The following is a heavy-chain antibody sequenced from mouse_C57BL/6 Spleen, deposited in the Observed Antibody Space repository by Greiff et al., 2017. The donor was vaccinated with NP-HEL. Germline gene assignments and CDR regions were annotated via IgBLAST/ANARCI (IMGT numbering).Heavy chain of an antibody. Sequence: QVQLQQSGAELVRPGASVKLSCKASGYTFTDYYINWVKQRPGQGLEWIARIYPGSGNTYYNEKFKGKATLTAEKSSSTAYMQLSSLTSEDSAVYFCARGEGDYDVWFAYWGQGTLVTVSA. D-gene: IGHD2-4*01. V-gene: IGHV1-76*01. CDR1: GYTFTDYY. CDR2: IYPGSGNT. CDR3: ARGEGDYDVWFAY. J-gene: IGHJ3*01.